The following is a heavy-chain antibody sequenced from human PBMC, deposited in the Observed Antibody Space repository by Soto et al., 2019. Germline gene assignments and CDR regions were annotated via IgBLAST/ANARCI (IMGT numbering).Heavy chain of an antibody. D-gene: IGHD3-10*01. Sequence: SETLSLTCTVSGGSISSGNYYWSWIRQPPGKGLEWIGFISYSGSANYNPSLKSRVTISVDTSKNQFSRKLSSVTAADTAVYYCARHARPDGSAATYFDSWGRRTLVTVSS. J-gene: IGHJ4*02. CDR2: ISYSGSA. CDR1: GGSISSGNYY. CDR3: ARHARPDGSAATYFDS. V-gene: IGHV4-30-4*01.